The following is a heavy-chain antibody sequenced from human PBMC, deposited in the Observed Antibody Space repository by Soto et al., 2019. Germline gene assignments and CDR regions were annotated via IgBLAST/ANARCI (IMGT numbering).Heavy chain of an antibody. Sequence: EVQLLESGGGLVQPGGSLRLSCAASGFTFSNYAVTWVRQAPGKGLEWVSTISGSGGSTYYADSVKGRFTISRDNSNNTLYLQMNSLRAEDTAVYYCAKDQGSSWYEIDYWGQGTLFTVSS. CDR2: ISGSGGST. CDR1: GFTFSNYA. J-gene: IGHJ4*02. CDR3: AKDQGSSWYEIDY. D-gene: IGHD6-13*01. V-gene: IGHV3-23*01.